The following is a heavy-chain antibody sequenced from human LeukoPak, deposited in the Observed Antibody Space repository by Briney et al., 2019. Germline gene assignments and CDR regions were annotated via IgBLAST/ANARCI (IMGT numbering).Heavy chain of an antibody. V-gene: IGHV3-23*01. D-gene: IGHD3-10*01. J-gene: IGHJ4*02. CDR2: ISGSGGST. CDR1: GFTFSEYG. CDR3: AKDNQLITMVRGTDDY. Sequence: GGSLRLSCAASGFTFSEYGMSWVRQAPGKGLEWVSAISGSGGSTYYADSVKGRFTISRDNSKNTLYLQMNSLRAEDTAVYYCAKDNQLITMVRGTDDYWGQGTLVTVSS.